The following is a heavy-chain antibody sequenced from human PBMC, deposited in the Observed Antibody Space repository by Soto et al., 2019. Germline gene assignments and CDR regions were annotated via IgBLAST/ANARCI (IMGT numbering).Heavy chain of an antibody. CDR1: GFTFSNNG. J-gene: IGHJ4*02. CDR3: AMDLYGGSSRFDY. CDR2: ISSDGSKK. V-gene: IGHV3-30*03. Sequence: QVQLVESGGGVVQPGRSLRLSCVASGFTFSNNGIHWVRQAPGKGLEWVAVISSDGSKKYYADSVKGRFTISRDNSKNTLYLQMNSLRAEDTAVYYCAMDLYGGSSRFDYCGQGTLVTVSP. D-gene: IGHD2-15*01.